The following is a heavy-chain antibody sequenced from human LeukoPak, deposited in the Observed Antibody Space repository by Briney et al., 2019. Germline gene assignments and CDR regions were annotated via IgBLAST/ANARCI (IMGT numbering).Heavy chain of an antibody. D-gene: IGHD5-12*01. CDR3: AKEDAGYSDSDDYYYMDV. V-gene: IGHV3-23*01. Sequence: QAGGSLRLSCAASGFTFRNYAMSWVRQAPGKGLEWVAGISGVDDRTNYADSVRGRLSISRDNPKSTVYLQVNSLRAEDTAVYYCAKEDAGYSDSDDYYYMDVWGKGTTLIVSS. CDR1: GFTFRNYA. J-gene: IGHJ6*03. CDR2: ISGVDDRT.